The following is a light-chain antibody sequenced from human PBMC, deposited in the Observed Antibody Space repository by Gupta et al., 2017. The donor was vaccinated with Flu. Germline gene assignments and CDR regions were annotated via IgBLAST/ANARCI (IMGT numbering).Light chain of an antibody. V-gene: IGKV3-20*01. CDR1: QSVTNGY. CDR2: TTT. CDR3: QHYSASPGT. J-gene: IGKJ1*01. Sequence: EIVLTQSPGTLSLSPGERATLSCRASQSVTNGYLAWYQHQPGKAPSLLFSTTTIRDTGIPNRFGSSWARTVFILTISRLQPEFFTFYYCQHYSASPGTFGQGTKVEIK.